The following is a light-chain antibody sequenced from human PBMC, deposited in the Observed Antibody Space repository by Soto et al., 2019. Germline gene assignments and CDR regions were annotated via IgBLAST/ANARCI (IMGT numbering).Light chain of an antibody. CDR2: AAS. V-gene: IGKV1-39*01. CDR3: QQSYSIPWT. Sequence: DIQMTQSLSSLSASIGDRVTITCRASQSINNYLNWYQEKPGTAPKILIYAASTLQIGVPSRFSGTGSGTDFTLTISSLQPEDFATYYCQQSYSIPWTFGPGTKLEIQ. CDR1: QSINNY. J-gene: IGKJ1*01.